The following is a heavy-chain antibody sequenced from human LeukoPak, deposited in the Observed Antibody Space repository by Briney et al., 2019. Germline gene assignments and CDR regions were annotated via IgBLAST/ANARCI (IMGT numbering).Heavy chain of an antibody. CDR3: ARILGDSSGYYYLPLYYYYGMDV. CDR1: GFTFGDYA. J-gene: IGHJ6*02. Sequence: PGGSLRLSCTGSGFTFGDYALAWVRQAPGKGLVWVPRINSDGSSTSYADSVKGRFTISRDNAKNTLYLQMNSLRAEDTAVYYCARILGDSSGYYYLPLYYYYGMDVWGQGTTVTVSS. D-gene: IGHD3-22*01. CDR2: INSDGSST. V-gene: IGHV3-74*01.